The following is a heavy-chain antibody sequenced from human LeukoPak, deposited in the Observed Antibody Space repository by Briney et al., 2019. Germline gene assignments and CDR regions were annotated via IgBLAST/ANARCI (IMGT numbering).Heavy chain of an antibody. V-gene: IGHV3-23*01. CDR3: AKDSPVLTA. CDR1: GFTFAGSS. D-gene: IGHD3-9*01. Sequence: GGSLRLSCAASGFTFAGSSMSWVRRAPGKGLEWVSAISVNGNSIYYADSVKGRFTISRDNSKSTLYLQMDSLRAEDTAVYQCAKDSPVLTAWGQGTLVTVS. CDR2: ISVNGNSI. J-gene: IGHJ5*02.